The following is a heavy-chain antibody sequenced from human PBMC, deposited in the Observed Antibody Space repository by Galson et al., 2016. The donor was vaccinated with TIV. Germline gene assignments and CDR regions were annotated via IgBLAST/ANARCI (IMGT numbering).Heavy chain of an antibody. CDR1: GFMFNIFG. V-gene: IGHV3-30*02. CDR3: AKEQRPYRGGDCWQPPLDY. CDR2: IRFDETAK. Sequence: SLRLSCAASGFMFNIFGMHWVRQAPGKGLEWVAFIRFDETAKTYADSVKGRFTISRDIFKNTLYLQMHSLSSEDTAVYYCAKEQRPYRGGDCWQPPLDYWGQGTLVTVSS. J-gene: IGHJ4*02. D-gene: IGHD2-21*01.